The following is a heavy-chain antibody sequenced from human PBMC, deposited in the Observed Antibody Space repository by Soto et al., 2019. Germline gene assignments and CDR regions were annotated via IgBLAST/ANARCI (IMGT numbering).Heavy chain of an antibody. J-gene: IGHJ6*02. CDR2: IWYDGSNK. CDR1: GFTFSSYG. Sequence: QVQLVESGGGVVQPGRSLRLSCAASGFTFSSYGMHWVRQAPGKGLEWVAVIWYDGSNKYYADSVKGRFTISRDNSKNTPYLQMNSLRAEDTAVYYCATGYCSGGSCYWRGDYYYGMDVWGQGTTVTVSS. CDR3: ATGYCSGGSCYWRGDYYYGMDV. D-gene: IGHD2-15*01. V-gene: IGHV3-33*01.